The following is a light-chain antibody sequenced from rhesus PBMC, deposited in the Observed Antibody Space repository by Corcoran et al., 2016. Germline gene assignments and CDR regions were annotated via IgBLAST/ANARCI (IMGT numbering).Light chain of an antibody. J-gene: IGKJ1*01. V-gene: IGKV1-69*01. CDR2: RAS. CDR1: QGISNW. CDR3: QQHDNSPWT. Sequence: DIQMTQSPSSLSASVGDRVTITCRASQGISNWLAWYQQKPGKAPKLLIYRASNLETGVPSRFSGSGCGTDFTLTLSSLQPEDIATYYFQQHDNSPWTFGQGAKVEIK.